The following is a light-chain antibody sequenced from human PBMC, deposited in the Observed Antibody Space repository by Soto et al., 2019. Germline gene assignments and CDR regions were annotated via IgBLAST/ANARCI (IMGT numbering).Light chain of an antibody. CDR3: VTWDDSLNGPV. V-gene: IGLV1-44*01. CDR1: NSNIGSNA. Sequence: QSVLTQPPSASGTPGQRVSISCSGTNSNIGSNAVNWYQQVPGTAPKLLIHSSNQRPSGVPDRFSGSKSGPSASLAISGLQADDEADYYCVTWDDSLNGPVFGGGTKLTVL. J-gene: IGLJ3*02. CDR2: SSN.